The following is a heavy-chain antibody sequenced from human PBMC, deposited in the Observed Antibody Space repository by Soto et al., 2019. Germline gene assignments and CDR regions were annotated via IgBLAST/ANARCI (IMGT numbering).Heavy chain of an antibody. CDR1: GFSLSTRGVG. D-gene: IGHD3-10*02. V-gene: IGHV2-5*02. J-gene: IGHJ4*02. CDR3: AHWVSYYVPDY. CDR2: IYWDDDK. Sequence: QITLKESGPTLVKPTQTLTLTCTFSGFSLSTRGVGVGWIRQPPGKALEWLALIYWDDDKRYSPSVKTRLTXTXXISKNQVVLTMTNMDPVDTATYYCAHWVSYYVPDYWGQGILVTVSS.